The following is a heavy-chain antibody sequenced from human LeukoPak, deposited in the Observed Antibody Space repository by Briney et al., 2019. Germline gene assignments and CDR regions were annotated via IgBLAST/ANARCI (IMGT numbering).Heavy chain of an antibody. CDR3: ARLYPDGPIQWPRFDGMDV. Sequence: GGSLRLSCAASGFTFSSYWMSWVRQAPGKGLEWVANIKQDGSEKYYVDSVKGRFTISRDNAKNSLYLQMNSLRAEDTAVYYCARLYPDGPIQWPRFDGMDVWGQGTTVTVSS. CDR1: GFTFSSYW. CDR2: IKQDGSEK. V-gene: IGHV3-7*01. J-gene: IGHJ6*02. D-gene: IGHD2-2*02.